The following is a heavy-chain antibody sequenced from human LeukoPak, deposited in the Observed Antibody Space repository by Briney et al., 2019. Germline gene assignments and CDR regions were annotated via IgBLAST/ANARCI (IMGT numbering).Heavy chain of an antibody. CDR2: INPNSGGT. CDR1: GYTFTSYG. D-gene: IGHD6-19*01. CDR3: ASTVAGTPEANTLDY. V-gene: IGHV1-2*02. J-gene: IGHJ4*02. Sequence: GASVKVSCKASGYTFTSYGISWVRQAPGQGLEWMGWINPNSGGTNYAQKFQGRVTMTRDTSISTAYMELSRLRSDDTAVYYCASTVAGTPEANTLDYWGQGTPVTVSS.